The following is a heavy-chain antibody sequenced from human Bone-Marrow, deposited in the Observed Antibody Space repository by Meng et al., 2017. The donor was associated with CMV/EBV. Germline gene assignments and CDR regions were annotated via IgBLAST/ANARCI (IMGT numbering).Heavy chain of an antibody. D-gene: IGHD4-23*01. CDR3: ARDGLHYGGNSFGNYYYGMDV. J-gene: IGHJ6*01. CDR1: GFTVSSNY. CDR2: IYSGGST. V-gene: IGHV3-53*01. Sequence: GGSLRLSCAASGFTVSSNYMSWVRQAPGKGLEWVSVIYSGGSTYYADSVKGRFTISRDNSKNTLYLQMNSLRAEDTAVYYCARDGLHYGGNSFGNYYYGMDVWGQGTTVTVYS.